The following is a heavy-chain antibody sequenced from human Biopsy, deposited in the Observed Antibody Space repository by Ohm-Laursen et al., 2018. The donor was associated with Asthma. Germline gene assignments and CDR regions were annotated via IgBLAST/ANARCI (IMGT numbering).Heavy chain of an antibody. J-gene: IGHJ4*02. CDR3: AKEVFPGWELRRGPEN. D-gene: IGHD1-26*01. Sequence: SLRLSCTALGFTFSHYNMNWVRQAPGKGLEWVSSITDTSRYIKYADSVKGRFTISRDNAKNLLYLQMNSLRAEDTAVYYCAKEVFPGWELRRGPENWGQGTLVTVSS. CDR2: ITDTSRYI. V-gene: IGHV3-21*01. CDR1: GFTFSHYN.